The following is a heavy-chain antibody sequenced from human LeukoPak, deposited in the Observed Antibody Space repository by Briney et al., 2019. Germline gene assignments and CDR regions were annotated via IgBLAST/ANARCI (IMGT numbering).Heavy chain of an antibody. J-gene: IGHJ4*02. D-gene: IGHD3-22*01. V-gene: IGHV4-59*01. CDR3: ARVGYYDSSGYYYFDY. CDR1: GGSISSYY. CDR2: IYYSGST. Sequence: SETLSLTCTVSGGSISSYYWSWIRQPPGKGLEWIGYIYYSGSTNYNPSLKSRVTISVDTSKNQFSLKLSSATAADTAVYYCARVGYYDSSGYYYFDYWGQGTLVTVSS.